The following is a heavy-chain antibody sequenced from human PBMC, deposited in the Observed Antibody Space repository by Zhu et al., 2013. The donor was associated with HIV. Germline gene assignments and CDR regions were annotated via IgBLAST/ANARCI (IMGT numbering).Heavy chain of an antibody. V-gene: IGHV1-18*01. D-gene: IGHD6-6*01. J-gene: IGHJ3*02. CDR3: ARDLYSTSSRPFDI. CDR2: ISAYNGHT. Sequence: QVQLVQSGAEVKKPGASVKVSCKASGYTFYNYAISWVRQAPGQGLEWMGWISAYNGHTKYGQKLQGRVSMTTDTSTSTAYMELRNLRSDDTAVYYCARDLYSTSSRPFDIWGQGTMVTVSS. CDR1: GYTFYNYA.